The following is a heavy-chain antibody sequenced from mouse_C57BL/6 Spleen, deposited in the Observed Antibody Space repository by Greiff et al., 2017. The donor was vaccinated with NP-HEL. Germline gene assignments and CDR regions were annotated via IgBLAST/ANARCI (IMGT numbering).Heavy chain of an antibody. CDR2: IDPANGNT. V-gene: IGHV14-3*01. J-gene: IGHJ1*03. CDR3: ARGYYGSSSWYFDV. Sequence: EVQLQQSVAELVRPGASVKLSCTASGFNIKSTYMHWVKQRPEQGLEWIGRIDPANGNTKYAPKFQGKATITADTSSNTAYLQLSSLTSEDTAIYYCARGYYGSSSWYFDVWGTGTTVTVSS. CDR1: GFNIKSTY. D-gene: IGHD1-1*01.